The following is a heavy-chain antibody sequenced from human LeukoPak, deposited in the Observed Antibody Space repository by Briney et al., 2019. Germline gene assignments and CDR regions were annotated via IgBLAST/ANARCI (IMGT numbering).Heavy chain of an antibody. Sequence: ETLSLTCTVSGGSISTDTNYGAWIPQPAGKGLEWIGSIFYSGMTYYNRSLKSPVTISVDTSQNQFSLKLSSVTAADTAVYYCARQGSAPFFDYWGQGSLLTVSS. J-gene: IGHJ4*02. CDR1: GGSISTDTNY. CDR3: ARQGSAPFFDY. CDR2: IFYSGMT. V-gene: IGHV4-39*01.